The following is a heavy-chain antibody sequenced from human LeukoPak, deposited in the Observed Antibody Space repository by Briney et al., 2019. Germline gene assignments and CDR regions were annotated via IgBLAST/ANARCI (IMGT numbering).Heavy chain of an antibody. Sequence: GGSLRLSCAASGFIFRSNWMHWVRQAPGKGLVWVSRINEDGSTTNHADSVKGRFTISRDNVKNTLYMEMNSLRAEDTAVYYCVRDLGGRSGHWGQGTLVTVSS. J-gene: IGHJ4*02. CDR2: INEDGSTT. D-gene: IGHD1-26*01. CDR3: VRDLGGRSGH. CDR1: GFIFRSNW. V-gene: IGHV3-74*01.